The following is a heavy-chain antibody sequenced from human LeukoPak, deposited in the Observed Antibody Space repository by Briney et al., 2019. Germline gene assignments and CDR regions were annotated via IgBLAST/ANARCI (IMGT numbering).Heavy chain of an antibody. CDR3: AEIGITMSGGV. D-gene: IGHD3-10*02. Sequence: GGTLTLSCGASGFTFNNYGMIWLRQAPGLGLEGVLYISSSGSNIYYTVSVKGRFTISRDNAKNSLYLQTNSLRADDTAVYYCAEIGITMSGGVWGKGTTVTIS. V-gene: IGHV3-48*04. CDR1: GFTFNNYG. J-gene: IGHJ6*03. CDR2: ISSSGSNI.